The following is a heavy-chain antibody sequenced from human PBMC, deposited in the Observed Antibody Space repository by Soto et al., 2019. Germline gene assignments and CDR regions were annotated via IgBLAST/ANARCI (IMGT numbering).Heavy chain of an antibody. CDR3: ARVPLAYSYVPSHWFDP. CDR2: IYYSGST. CDR1: GGSVSSGSYY. J-gene: IGHJ5*02. V-gene: IGHV4-61*01. D-gene: IGHD5-18*01. Sequence: QVQLQESGPGLVKPSETLSLTCTVSGGSVSSGSYYWSWIRQPPGKGLEWIGYIYYSGSTNYNPSLKSRVTISVDTSKNQFSLKLSSVTAADTAVYYWARVPLAYSYVPSHWFDPWGQGTLVTVSS.